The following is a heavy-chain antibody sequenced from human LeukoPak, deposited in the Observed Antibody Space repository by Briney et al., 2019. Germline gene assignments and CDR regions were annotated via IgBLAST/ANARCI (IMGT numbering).Heavy chain of an antibody. D-gene: IGHD3-3*01. Sequence: SETLSLTCAVYGGSFSGYYWSWIRQPPGKGLEWIGEINHSGSTNYNPSLKSRVTISVDTSKNQFSLKLSSVTAADTAVYYCARQERITIFGVVIHHFDYWGQGTLVTVSS. V-gene: IGHV4-34*01. J-gene: IGHJ4*02. CDR2: INHSGST. CDR3: ARQERITIFGVVIHHFDY. CDR1: GGSFSGYY.